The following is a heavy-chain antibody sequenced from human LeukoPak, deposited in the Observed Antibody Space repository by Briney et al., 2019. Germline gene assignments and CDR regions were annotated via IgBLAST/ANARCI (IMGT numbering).Heavy chain of an antibody. CDR2: INWNGGRT. Sequence: PGGSLRLSCAASGFTFEDYGMSWVRPTPGKGLEWVSGINWNGGRTGYADSVKGRFTISRDNAKNSMYLQMNSLRAEDTALYYCARDREWFGDHYYYMDVWGKGTTVTVSS. J-gene: IGHJ6*03. CDR1: GFTFEDYG. CDR3: ARDREWFGDHYYYMDV. V-gene: IGHV3-20*04. D-gene: IGHD3-10*01.